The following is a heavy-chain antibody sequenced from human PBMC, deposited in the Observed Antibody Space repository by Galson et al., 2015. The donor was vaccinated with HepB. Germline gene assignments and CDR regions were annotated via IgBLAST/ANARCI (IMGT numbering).Heavy chain of an antibody. CDR1: GYTFTSSY. CDR3: ARDSPVAARPRGYNSFDP. Sequence: SVKVSCKASGYTFTSSYMHWVRQAPGQGLEWMGIIDPSGGGTNYAQKFQGRVTMTRDTSTSTVYMDLSSLGSEDTAVYYCARDSPVAARPRGYNSFDPWGQGTLVTVSS. D-gene: IGHD6-6*01. V-gene: IGHV1-46*01. J-gene: IGHJ5*02. CDR2: IDPSGGGT.